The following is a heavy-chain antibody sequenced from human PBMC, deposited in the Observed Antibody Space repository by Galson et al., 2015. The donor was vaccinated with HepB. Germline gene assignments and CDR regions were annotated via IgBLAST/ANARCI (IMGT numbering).Heavy chain of an antibody. D-gene: IGHD4-11*01. V-gene: IGHV3-15*01. CDR3: ARVMSGLQPDYYYGMDV. CDR2: IKSKSDGGTT. CDR1: GFTFTNAW. Sequence: SLRLSCAASGFTFTNAWMSWVRQAPGKGLEWVGQIKSKSDGGTTNYAAPVKGRFTISRDDSKNTLHLQMSSLRSEDTAVYYCARVMSGLQPDYYYGMDVWGQGTTVTVSS. J-gene: IGHJ6*02.